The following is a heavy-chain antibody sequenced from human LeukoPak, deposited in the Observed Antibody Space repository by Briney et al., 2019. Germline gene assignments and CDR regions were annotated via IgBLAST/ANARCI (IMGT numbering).Heavy chain of an antibody. CDR2: ISGDGGST. J-gene: IGHJ4*02. D-gene: IGHD3-10*01. CDR1: GFTFDDYA. CDR3: AKTSAGIRGGYFDY. V-gene: IGHV3-43*02. Sequence: GGSLRLSCAASGFTFDDYAMHWVRQAPGKGLEWVSLISGDGGSTYYADSVKGRFTISRDNSKNTLFLQMSSLRAEDTAVYYCAKTSAGIRGGYFDYWGQGTLVTVSS.